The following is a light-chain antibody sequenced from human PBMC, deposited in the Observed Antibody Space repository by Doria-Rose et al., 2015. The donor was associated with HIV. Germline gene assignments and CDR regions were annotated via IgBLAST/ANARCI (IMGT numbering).Light chain of an antibody. Sequence: TQSPESLGMSLGERATLNCKSNQSLIYTSKNYLAWYQQKPGQPPKLLIYWASTRQSGVTARFSGSGSGTDFTRTISSLEAEDVAVYYCQQYYDTPSFGPGTTVDIK. V-gene: IGKV4-1*01. CDR2: WAS. CDR1: QSLIYTSKNY. CDR3: QQYYDTPS. J-gene: IGKJ3*01.